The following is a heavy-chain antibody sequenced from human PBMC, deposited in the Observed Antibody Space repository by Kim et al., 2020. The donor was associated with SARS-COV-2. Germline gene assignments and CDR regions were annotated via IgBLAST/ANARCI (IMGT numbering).Heavy chain of an antibody. Sequence: GSLRLSCAASGFTFSSYAMSWVRQAPGKGLEWVSAISGSGGSTYYADSVKGRFTISRDNSKNTLYLQMNSLRAEDTAVYYCAKSPPERRGYDYYFDYWGQGTLVTVSS. CDR2: ISGSGGST. D-gene: IGHD5-12*01. J-gene: IGHJ4*02. CDR1: GFTFSSYA. V-gene: IGHV3-23*01. CDR3: AKSPPERRGYDYYFDY.